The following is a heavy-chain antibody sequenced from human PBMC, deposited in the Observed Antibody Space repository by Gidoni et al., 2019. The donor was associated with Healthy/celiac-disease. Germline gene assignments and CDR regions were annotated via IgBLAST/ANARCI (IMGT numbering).Heavy chain of an antibody. D-gene: IGHD2-2*01. J-gene: IGHJ5*02. V-gene: IGHV4-39*01. CDR2: IYYSGST. Sequence: QLQLQESGPGLVKPSETLSLTCTVSGGSISSSSYYWGWIRQPPGKGLEWIGSIYYSGSTYYNPSLKSRVTISVDTSKNQFSLKLSSVTAADTAVYYCARRDIVVVPAANGGWFDPWGQGTLVTVSS. CDR3: ARRDIVVVPAANGGWFDP. CDR1: GGSISSSSYY.